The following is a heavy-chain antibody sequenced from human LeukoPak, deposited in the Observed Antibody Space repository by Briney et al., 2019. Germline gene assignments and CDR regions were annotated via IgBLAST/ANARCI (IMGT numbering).Heavy chain of an antibody. J-gene: IGHJ4*02. CDR1: GFTFSNAW. Sequence: PGGSLRLSCAASGFTFSNAWMSWVRQAPGKGLEWVGRIKSKTDGGTTDYAAPVKGRFTISRDDSKNTLYLQMNSLKTEDTAVYYCTYPGFSGSYYVPSLFGGQGTLVTVSS. V-gene: IGHV3-15*01. CDR2: IKSKTDGGTT. CDR3: TYPGFSGSYYVPSLF. D-gene: IGHD1-26*01.